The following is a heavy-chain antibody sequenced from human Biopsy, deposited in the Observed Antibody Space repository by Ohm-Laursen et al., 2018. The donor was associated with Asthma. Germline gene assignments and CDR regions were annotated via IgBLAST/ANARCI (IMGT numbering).Heavy chain of an antibody. J-gene: IGHJ6*02. Sequence: ASVKVSCKASGGTFSSYSVSWLRQAPGQGLEWMGGIIPIFGTANYAQKFQGRVTITADESTSTAYMELSSLRSEDTAVYYCARHPYVDGSDNYYYRGNDYYLGMDVWGQGTTVTVSS. V-gene: IGHV1-69*13. D-gene: IGHD3-10*01. CDR2: IIPIFGTA. CDR1: GGTFSSYS. CDR3: ARHPYVDGSDNYYYRGNDYYLGMDV.